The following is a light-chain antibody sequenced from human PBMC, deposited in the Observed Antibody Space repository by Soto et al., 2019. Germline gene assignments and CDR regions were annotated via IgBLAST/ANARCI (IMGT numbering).Light chain of an antibody. Sequence: DIQLTQSPSFLSASVGDRVTITCRASQGISSYLAWYHQKPGTVPKLLIYATSNLQSGVPSRFSGRGFGTDFTLTISSLQPEDFATYYCQQSFTTPSFGQGTRLEIK. CDR3: QQSFTTPS. CDR2: ATS. V-gene: IGKV1-39*01. CDR1: QGISSY. J-gene: IGKJ5*01.